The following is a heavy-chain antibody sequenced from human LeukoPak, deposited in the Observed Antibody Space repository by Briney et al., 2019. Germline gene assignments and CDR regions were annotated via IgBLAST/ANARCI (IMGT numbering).Heavy chain of an antibody. J-gene: IGHJ6*02. CDR3: ARGRGCSSTSCYTTHYYYYGMDV. Sequence: SETLSLTCAVYGGSFSSYYWSWIRQPPGKGLEWIGEINHSGSTNYNPSLKSRVTISVDTSKNQFSLKLSSVTAADTAVYHCARGRGCSSTSCYTTHYYYYGMDVWGQGTTVTVSS. D-gene: IGHD2-2*02. CDR1: GGSFSSYY. CDR2: INHSGST. V-gene: IGHV4-34*01.